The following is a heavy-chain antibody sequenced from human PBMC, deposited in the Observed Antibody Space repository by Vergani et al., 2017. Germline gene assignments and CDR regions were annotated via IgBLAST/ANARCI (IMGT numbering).Heavy chain of an antibody. CDR3: AGEYRSTSGRAFDF. Sequence: QLVESGGGWVQPGGSLRLSCVVSGFDFSSYIMNWVRQAPGKGLEWVSFVSTGTKSQSYAESVKGRFTISRDSAKNSLYLQMDSLRAEDTAVYYGAGEYRSTSGRAFDFWGQGTKVTVSS. CDR2: VSTGTKSQ. D-gene: IGHD6-6*01. J-gene: IGHJ3*01. V-gene: IGHV3-48*01. CDR1: GFDFSSYI.